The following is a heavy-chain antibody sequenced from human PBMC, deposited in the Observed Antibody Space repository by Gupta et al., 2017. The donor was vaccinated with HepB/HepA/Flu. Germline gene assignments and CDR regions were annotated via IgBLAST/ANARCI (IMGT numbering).Heavy chain of an antibody. D-gene: IGHD6-19*01. J-gene: IGHJ4*02. CDR1: GFTFSSYT. CDR2: IGSSSAYT. Sequence: EVQLVESGGGLVKPGGSLRLSCAASGFTFSSYTMNWVRQAPGKGLEWVSSIGSSSAYTYYADSVRGRFTISRDNAKNSLYLQMNSLTAEDTAVYYCARDTRVGQWPEKGLDSWGQGTLVTVSS. V-gene: IGHV3-21*01. CDR3: ARDTRVGQWPEKGLDS.